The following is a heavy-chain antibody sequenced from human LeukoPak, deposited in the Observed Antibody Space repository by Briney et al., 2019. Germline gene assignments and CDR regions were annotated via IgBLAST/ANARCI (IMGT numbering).Heavy chain of an antibody. V-gene: IGHV3-21*01. CDR1: GFTFSSYS. D-gene: IGHD3-22*01. CDR3: ACTRVVVTFIDY. CDR2: ISSSSYI. Sequence: GGSLRLSCAASGFTFSSYSMNWVRQAPGKGLEWVSSISSSSYIYYADSVKGRFTISRDNAKNSLYLQMNSLRAEDTAVYYCACTRVVVTFIDYWGQGTLVTVSS. J-gene: IGHJ4*02.